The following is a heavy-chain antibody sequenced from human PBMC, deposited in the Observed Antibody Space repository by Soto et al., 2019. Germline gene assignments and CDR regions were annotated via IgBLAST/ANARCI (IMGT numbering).Heavy chain of an antibody. D-gene: IGHD5-12*01. Sequence: EVQLLESRGGLVQPGGSLRLSCAASGFTFSSYAMSWVRHAPGKGLEWVSAITGSGGSTYYADSVKGRFTISRDNSKNTLYLQMNSLRAEDTAVYYCAKYKVKMATILSWYFDLWGRGTLVTVSS. CDR3: AKYKVKMATILSWYFDL. CDR1: GFTFSSYA. J-gene: IGHJ2*01. V-gene: IGHV3-23*01. CDR2: ITGSGGST.